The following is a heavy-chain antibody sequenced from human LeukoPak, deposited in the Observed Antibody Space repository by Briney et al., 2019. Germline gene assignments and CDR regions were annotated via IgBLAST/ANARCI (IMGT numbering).Heavy chain of an antibody. J-gene: IGHJ4*02. Sequence: GGSLRLSCAASGFTFSTYAMHWVRQAPGRGLEWVAVISYDGSYKYYADSVKGRFTISRDNSKNTQYLQMNSLSAEDTAVYYCARGSLTGGKRYYFDYWGQGTLVTVSS. V-gene: IGHV3-30*04. CDR3: ARGSLTGGKRYYFDY. CDR2: ISYDGSYK. D-gene: IGHD7-27*01. CDR1: GFTFSTYA.